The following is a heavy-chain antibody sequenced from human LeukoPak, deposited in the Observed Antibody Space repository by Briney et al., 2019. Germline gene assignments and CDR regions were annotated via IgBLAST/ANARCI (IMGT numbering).Heavy chain of an antibody. CDR3: ARPEGLGWYFDL. J-gene: IGHJ2*01. Sequence: ASVKVSCKASGYTFTGYYMHWVRQAPGQGLEWMGRINPNSGGTNYAQKFQARVTMTRDTSISTAYMELSRLRSDDTAVYYCARPEGLGWYFDLWGRGTLVTVSS. CDR2: INPNSGGT. D-gene: IGHD3-3*01. CDR1: GYTFTGYY. V-gene: IGHV1-2*02.